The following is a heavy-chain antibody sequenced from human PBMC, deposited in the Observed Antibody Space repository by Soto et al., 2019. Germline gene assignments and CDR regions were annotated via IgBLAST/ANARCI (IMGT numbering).Heavy chain of an antibody. Sequence: QDQRVQSGAEVKKPGASVKVSCKVSGYSLTELSIHWVRQAPGEGLEWMGGFHPEDAETIYAQKFQGRVTMTEDTSTDTAYMELSSLRSEDTAVYYCATIRGGWKDGTGYYYYMDVWGQGTTVTVSS. CDR2: FHPEDAET. V-gene: IGHV1-24*01. J-gene: IGHJ6*03. CDR1: GYSLTELS. CDR3: ATIRGGWKDGTGYYYYMDV. D-gene: IGHD1-1*01.